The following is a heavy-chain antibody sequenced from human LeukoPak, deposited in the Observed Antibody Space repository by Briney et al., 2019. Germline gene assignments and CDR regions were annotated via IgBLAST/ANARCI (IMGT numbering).Heavy chain of an antibody. Sequence: GGSLRLSCAASGFTFSSYGMHWVRQAPGKGLEWVSAISGSGGSTYYADSVKGRFTISRDNSKNTLYLQMNSLRAEDTAVYYCAKGLIVVVTAIDYWGQGTLVTVSS. CDR2: ISGSGGST. D-gene: IGHD2-21*02. CDR3: AKGLIVVVTAIDY. J-gene: IGHJ4*02. V-gene: IGHV3-23*01. CDR1: GFTFSSYG.